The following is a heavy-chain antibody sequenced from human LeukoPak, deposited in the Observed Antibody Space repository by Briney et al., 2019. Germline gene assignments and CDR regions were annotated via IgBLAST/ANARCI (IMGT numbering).Heavy chain of an antibody. CDR1: GFTFSSYS. V-gene: IGHV3-21*01. Sequence: GGSLRLSCAASGFTFSSYSMNWVRQAPGKGLEWVSSISSSSSYIYYADSVKGRFTISRDNAKNSLYLQMNSLRAEDTAVYYCARVLSSSSPNANFDYWGQGTLVTVSS. D-gene: IGHD6-6*01. J-gene: IGHJ4*02. CDR3: ARVLSSSSPNANFDY. CDR2: ISSSSSYI.